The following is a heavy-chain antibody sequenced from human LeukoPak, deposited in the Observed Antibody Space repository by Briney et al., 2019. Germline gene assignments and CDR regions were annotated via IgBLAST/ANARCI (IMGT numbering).Heavy chain of an antibody. V-gene: IGHV1-69*06. CDR3: ARGGDTALVDHYYYYYMDV. CDR1: GGTFSSYA. CDR2: ITPIFGTA. J-gene: IGHJ6*03. D-gene: IGHD5-18*01. Sequence: ASVKVSCKASGGTFSSYAISWVRQAPGQGLEWMGGITPIFGTANYAQKFQGRVTITADKSTSTAYMELSSLRSEDTAVYYCARGGDTALVDHYYYYYMDVWGKGTTVTVSS.